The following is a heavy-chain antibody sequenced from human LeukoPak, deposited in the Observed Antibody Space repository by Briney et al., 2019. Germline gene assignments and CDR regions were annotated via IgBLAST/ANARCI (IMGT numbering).Heavy chain of an antibody. CDR1: GFDFNTYS. CDR3: AKDGDYYGSGSYSDEYYFDY. J-gene: IGHJ4*02. Sequence: PGGSLRLSCEASGFDFNTYSMNWVRQAPGKGLEWLSYISSASRTIYYADSVKGRFTISRDNSKNTLYLQMNSLRAEDTAVYYCAKDGDYYGSGSYSDEYYFDYWGQGTLVTVSS. D-gene: IGHD3-10*01. CDR2: ISSASRTI. V-gene: IGHV3-48*01.